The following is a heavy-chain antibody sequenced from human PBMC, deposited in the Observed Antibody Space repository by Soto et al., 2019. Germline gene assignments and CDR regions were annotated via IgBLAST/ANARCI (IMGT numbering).Heavy chain of an antibody. J-gene: IGHJ6*02. D-gene: IGHD3-10*01. CDR3: ATSYGSGSYKPSGGMDV. V-gene: IGHV4-30-4*01. Sequence: LSLTCTVSGGSISSGDYYWSWIRQPPGKGLEWIGYIYYSGSTYYNPSLKSRVTISVDTSKNQFSLKLSSVTAADTAVYYCATSYGSGSYKPSGGMDVWGQGTTVTVSS. CDR1: GGSISSGDYY. CDR2: IYYSGST.